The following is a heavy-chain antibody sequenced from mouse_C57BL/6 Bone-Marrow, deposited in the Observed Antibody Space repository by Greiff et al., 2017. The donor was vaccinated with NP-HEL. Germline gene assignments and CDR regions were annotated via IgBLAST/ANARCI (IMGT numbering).Heavy chain of an antibody. V-gene: IGHV1-55*01. J-gene: IGHJ3*01. CDR3: AREGEVYYGSSVRPAWFAY. CDR1: GYTFTSYW. D-gene: IGHD1-1*01. Sequence: VQLQQPGAELVKPGASVKMSCKASGYTFTSYWITWVKQRPGQGLEWIGDIYPGSGSTNYNEKFKSKATLTVDTSSSTAYMKLSSLTSEDSAVYYCAREGEVYYGSSVRPAWFAYWGQGTLVTVSA. CDR2: IYPGSGST.